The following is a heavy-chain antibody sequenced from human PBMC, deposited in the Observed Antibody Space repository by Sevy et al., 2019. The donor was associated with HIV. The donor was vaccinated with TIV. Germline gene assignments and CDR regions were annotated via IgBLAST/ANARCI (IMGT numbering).Heavy chain of an antibody. V-gene: IGHV1-24*01. CDR2: FDPEDGET. J-gene: IGHJ4*02. Sequence: ASVKVSCKVFGYTLSELSMHWVRQTPGKGLEWMGSFDPEDGETIYGQKFQGRVAMTEDTSTDTAYMELRSLRSEDTAGFYCAITKDYYDNSGYPFDYWGQRTLVTVSS. CDR3: AITKDYYDNSGYPFDY. D-gene: IGHD3-22*01. CDR1: GYTLSELS.